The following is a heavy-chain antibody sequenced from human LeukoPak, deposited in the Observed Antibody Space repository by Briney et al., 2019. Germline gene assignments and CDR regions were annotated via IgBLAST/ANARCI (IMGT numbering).Heavy chain of an antibody. CDR1: GYTFTGYY. CDR3: ARVGIGLVATIIDY. J-gene: IGHJ4*02. V-gene: IGHV1-2*02. D-gene: IGHD5-12*01. Sequence: RASVKVSCKASGYTFTGYYMHWVRQAPGQGLEWMGWINPNSGGTNYAQKFQGRVTMTRDTSISTAYMELSRLRSDDTAVYYCARVGIGLVATIIDYWGQGTLVTVSS. CDR2: INPNSGGT.